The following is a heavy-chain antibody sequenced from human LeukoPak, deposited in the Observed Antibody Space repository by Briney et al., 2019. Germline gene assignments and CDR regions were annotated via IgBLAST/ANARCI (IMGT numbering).Heavy chain of an antibody. D-gene: IGHD1-26*01. Sequence: QSGGSLRLSCAASGFTFSSYGMHWLRQAPGKGLEWVAFIRNDGSDKYYGDSVKGRVTISRDNSKNTLDLQMKSLRGEDTAVYYCAKAVGASRPFDYWGQGTLVTVSS. J-gene: IGHJ4*02. CDR3: AKAVGASRPFDY. CDR1: GFTFSSYG. V-gene: IGHV3-30*02. CDR2: IRNDGSDK.